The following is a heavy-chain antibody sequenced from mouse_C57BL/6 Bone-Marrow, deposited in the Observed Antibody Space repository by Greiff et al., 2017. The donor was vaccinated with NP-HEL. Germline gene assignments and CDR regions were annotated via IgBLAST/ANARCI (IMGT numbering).Heavy chain of an antibody. V-gene: IGHV5-4*01. CDR3: ARVYPYSYAMDY. Sequence: EVQLVESGGGLVKPGGSLKLSCAASGFTFSSYAMSWVRQTPEKRLEWVATISDGGSYTYYPDNVKGRFTISRDNAKNNLYLQMSHLKSEDTAMYYCARVYPYSYAMDYWGQGTSVTVSS. CDR1: GFTFSSYA. D-gene: IGHD2-1*01. CDR2: ISDGGSYT. J-gene: IGHJ4*01.